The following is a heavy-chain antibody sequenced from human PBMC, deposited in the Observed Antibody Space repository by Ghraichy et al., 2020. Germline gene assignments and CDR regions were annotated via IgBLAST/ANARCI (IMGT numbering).Heavy chain of an antibody. D-gene: IGHD3-16*02. CDR2: IYYSGRT. V-gene: IGHV4-30-4*01. CDR3: ARGDYDYVWGSYRQKHFDF. J-gene: IGHJ4*02. Sequence: PLSLTCTVSGGSISSDDYYWNWIRQPPGKGLEWVGSIYYSGRTYYSPSLKSRVTMSIDTSKNQFSLKLSPVTAADTAVYFCARGDYDYVWGSYRQKHFDFWGQGTLVTVSA. CDR1: GGSISSDDYY.